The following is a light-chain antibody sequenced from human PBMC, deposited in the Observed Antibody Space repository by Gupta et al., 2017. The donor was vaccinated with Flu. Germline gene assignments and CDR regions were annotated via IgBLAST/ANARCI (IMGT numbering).Light chain of an antibody. V-gene: IGKV4-1*01. CDR3: HQYYTTPWT. CDR1: QSLLYSSSNRNY. Sequence: SLGERATINCNSSQSLLYSSSNRNYLAWYQQKPGQPPKLLIYWASSRESGVPDRFSGSGSGTHFTLAINSLQAEDVAVYYCHQYYTTPWTFGQGTKVESK. J-gene: IGKJ1*01. CDR2: WAS.